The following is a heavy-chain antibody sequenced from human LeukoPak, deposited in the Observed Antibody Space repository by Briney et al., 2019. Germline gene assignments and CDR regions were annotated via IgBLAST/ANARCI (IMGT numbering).Heavy chain of an antibody. CDR3: SRPIGYLDSSGYYYDDAFDM. D-gene: IGHD3-22*01. J-gene: IGHJ3*02. Sequence: GGSLRLSCAASGFIFSGSAMHWVRQGSGKGLEWVGRIRSKANNYATAYAPSVKGRFTISRDDSKNTAYLQVNSLKTEDTAVYYCSRPIGYLDSSGYYYDDAFDMWGQGTMVTVSS. CDR2: IRSKANNYAT. CDR1: GFIFSGSA. V-gene: IGHV3-73*01.